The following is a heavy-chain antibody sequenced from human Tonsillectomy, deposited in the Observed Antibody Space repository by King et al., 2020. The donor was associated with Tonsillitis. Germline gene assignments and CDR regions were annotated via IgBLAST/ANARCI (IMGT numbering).Heavy chain of an antibody. Sequence: VQLVESGGGLVKPGGSLRLSCAASGFTFSDYYMSWIRQAPGKGLEWVSYISSSGSTIYSADSVKGRFTISRDNAKNSLYLQMNSLRAEDTAVYYCARGRFCSSTSCYTRFLVYYWGQGTLVTVSS. CDR1: GFTFSDYY. J-gene: IGHJ4*02. CDR2: ISSSGSTI. V-gene: IGHV3-11*01. D-gene: IGHD2-2*02. CDR3: ARGRFCSSTSCYTRFLVYY.